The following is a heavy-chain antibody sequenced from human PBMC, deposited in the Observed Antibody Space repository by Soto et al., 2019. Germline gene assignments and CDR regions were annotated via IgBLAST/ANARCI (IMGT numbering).Heavy chain of an antibody. CDR2: IYYSGST. CDR3: MLGSGWKDFDY. CDR1: GGSISSGDYC. V-gene: IGHV4-30-4*01. Sequence: PSETLSLTCTVSGGSISSGDYCWSWIRQPPGKGLEWIGYIYYSGSTYYNPSLKSRVTISVDTSKNQFSLKLSSVTAADTAVYYCMLGSGWKDFDYWGQGTLVTVSS. J-gene: IGHJ4*02. D-gene: IGHD3-22*01.